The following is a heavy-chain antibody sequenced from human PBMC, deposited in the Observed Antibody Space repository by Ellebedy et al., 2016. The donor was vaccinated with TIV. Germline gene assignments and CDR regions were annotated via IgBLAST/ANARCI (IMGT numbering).Heavy chain of an antibody. D-gene: IGHD6-19*01. CDR2: IKQDGSEE. J-gene: IGHJ4*02. Sequence: PGGSLRLSCTDSGFTASRYWMQWVRQAPGKGLEWVANIKQDGSEEYYLDSVKGRFTISRDNAKKSLYLQMNSLRSEDTAVYYCARGSGWINDYWGQGTLVTVSS. CDR1: GFTASRYW. CDR3: ARGSGWINDY. V-gene: IGHV3-7*04.